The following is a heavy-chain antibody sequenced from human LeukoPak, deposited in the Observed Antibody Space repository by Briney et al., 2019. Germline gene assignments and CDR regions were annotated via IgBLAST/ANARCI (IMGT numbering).Heavy chain of an antibody. CDR1: GFTFSSYA. CDR2: ISYDGSNK. D-gene: IGHD6-19*01. Sequence: QAGGSLRLSCAASGFTFSSYAMHWVRQAPGKGLEWVAVISYDGSNKYYADSVKGRFTISRDNSKNTLYLQMNSLRAEDTAVYYCARDRSGWYVRSTYYYYGMDVWGQGTTVTVSS. J-gene: IGHJ6*02. V-gene: IGHV3-30-3*01. CDR3: ARDRSGWYVRSTYYYYGMDV.